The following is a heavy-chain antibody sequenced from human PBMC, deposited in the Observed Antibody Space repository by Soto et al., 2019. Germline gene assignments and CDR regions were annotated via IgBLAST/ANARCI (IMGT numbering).Heavy chain of an antibody. J-gene: IGHJ5*02. CDR3: ARMGAGDSGWYHGFDP. D-gene: IGHD6-19*01. CDR1: GGSISSYY. CDR2: IYYSGRT. Sequence: QVQLQESGPGLVKPSETLSLTCTVSGGSISSYYWSWIRQSPGKGLDWIGYIYYSGRTNYNPSLKSRVTISVDKSKNQFSLKLNSVTAADTAVYYCARMGAGDSGWYHGFDPWGQGTLVTVSS. V-gene: IGHV4-59*01.